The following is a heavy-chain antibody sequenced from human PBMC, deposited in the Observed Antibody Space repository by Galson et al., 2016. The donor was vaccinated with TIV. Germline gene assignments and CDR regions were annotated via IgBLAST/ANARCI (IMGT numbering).Heavy chain of an antibody. D-gene: IGHD3-9*01. V-gene: IGHV4-61*01. J-gene: IGHJ6*02. CDR3: ARQTRGEFDVLTGHFHSYGLDV. Sequence: SETLSLTCTVSDGSVNSGSYYWTWIRQTPGKGLEWIGYVYYTGTTNYNPSLESRVTMSVDTSKNQFSLRLKSVTTADTAVYYCARQTRGEFDVLTGHFHSYGLDVWGQGTTVAVFS. CDR1: DGSVNSGSYY. CDR2: VYYTGTT.